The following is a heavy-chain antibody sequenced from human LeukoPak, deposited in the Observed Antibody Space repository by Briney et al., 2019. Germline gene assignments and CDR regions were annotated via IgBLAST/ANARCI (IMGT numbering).Heavy chain of an antibody. Sequence: PGGSLRLSCAASGFTFSSYSMNWVRQAPGKGLEWVSSISSSSSYIYYADSVKGRFTISRDNAKNSLYLQMNSLGAEDTAVYYCARAGALVPAAIGWFDPWGQGTLVTVSS. J-gene: IGHJ5*02. D-gene: IGHD2-2*02. CDR1: GFTFSSYS. CDR2: ISSSSSYI. CDR3: ARAGALVPAAIGWFDP. V-gene: IGHV3-21*01.